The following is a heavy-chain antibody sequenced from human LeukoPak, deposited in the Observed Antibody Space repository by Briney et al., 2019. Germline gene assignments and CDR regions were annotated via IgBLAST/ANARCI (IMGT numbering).Heavy chain of an antibody. CDR2: IYDTGSP. D-gene: IGHD1-1*01. CDR3: ARGPTVVHDAFDI. V-gene: IGHV4-31*03. J-gene: IGHJ3*02. CDR1: GGYISRGGLY. Sequence: TLSLTCTVSGGYISRGGLYWIWIRQHPGTDLEGIGYIYDTGSPDYNPSIKRRPTLSVDTAKTQFSLRLTSVTAAETAVYYCARGPTVVHDAFDIWGQGTMVTVSS.